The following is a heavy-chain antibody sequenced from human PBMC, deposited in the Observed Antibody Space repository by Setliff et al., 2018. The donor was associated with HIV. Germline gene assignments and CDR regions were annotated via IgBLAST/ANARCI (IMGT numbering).Heavy chain of an antibody. V-gene: IGHV3-11*01. CDR3: AKTAYKHQYYYASSGYLDF. D-gene: IGHD3-22*01. CDR2: ISGSGNII. Sequence: GGSLRLSCAASGFTFSDYYMTWIRQAPGKGLEWVSYISGSGNIIYYADSVKGRFTISRDNAKNSLYLQMSSLRAEDTAIYYCAKTAYKHQYYYASSGYLDFWGQGTLVTVSS. CDR1: GFTFSDYY. J-gene: IGHJ4*02.